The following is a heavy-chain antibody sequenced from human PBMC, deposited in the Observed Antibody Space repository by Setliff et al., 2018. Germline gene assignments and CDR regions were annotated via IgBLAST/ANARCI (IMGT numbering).Heavy chain of an antibody. V-gene: IGHV4-61*09. D-gene: IGHD3-3*01. CDR2: IYTSWST. Sequence: SETLSLTCTVSGDSIISRTSYWSWIRQPAGKGLEWIGHIYTSWSTNYNPSLQSRASISLDTSKNQFSLQLSSVSAADTALYYCARVSGFLYVDVWGKGTTVTVSS. CDR1: GDSIISRTSY. CDR3: ARVSGFLYVDV. J-gene: IGHJ6*03.